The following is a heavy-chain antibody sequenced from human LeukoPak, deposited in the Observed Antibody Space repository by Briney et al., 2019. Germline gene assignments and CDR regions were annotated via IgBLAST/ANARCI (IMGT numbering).Heavy chain of an antibody. D-gene: IGHD6-19*01. V-gene: IGHV1-8*03. CDR1: GYTFTTYD. Sequence: GASVKVSCKASGYTFTTYDINWVRQATGQGLEWMGWMNPNSGYTGYAQKFQGRVTITRDTSISTAYMELSSLRYEDTAVYYCARVAGSIDYWGQGNLVTVSS. J-gene: IGHJ4*02. CDR2: MNPNSGYT. CDR3: ARVAGSIDY.